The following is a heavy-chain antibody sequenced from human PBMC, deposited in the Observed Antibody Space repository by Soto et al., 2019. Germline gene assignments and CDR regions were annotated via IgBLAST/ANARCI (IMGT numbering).Heavy chain of an antibody. Sequence: PSETLSLTCAVYGVSFSGYYWSWIRQPPGKGLEWIGEINHSGSTNYNPSLKSRVTMTTDTSTSTAYMELRSLRSDDTAVYYCARDKAPNLTGYYPNWFDHWGQGTLVTVSS. CDR1: GVSFSGYY. CDR2: INHSGST. D-gene: IGHD3-9*01. V-gene: IGHV4-34*10. CDR3: ARDKAPNLTGYYPNWFDH. J-gene: IGHJ5*02.